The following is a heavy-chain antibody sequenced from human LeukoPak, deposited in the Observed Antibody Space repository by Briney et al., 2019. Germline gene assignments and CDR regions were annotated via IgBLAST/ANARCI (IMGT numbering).Heavy chain of an antibody. D-gene: IGHD6-13*01. V-gene: IGHV1-8*01. J-gene: IGHJ6*02. CDR2: MNPNSGNT. CDR3: ARGISIAAAYVIYYYYYGMDV. CDR1: GYTFTSYD. Sequence: GASVKVSCKASGYTFTSYDINWVRQATGQGLEWMGWMNPNSGNTGYAQKFQGRVAMTRNTSISTAYMELSSLRSDDTAVYYCARGISIAAAYVIYYYYYGMDVWGQGTTVTVSS.